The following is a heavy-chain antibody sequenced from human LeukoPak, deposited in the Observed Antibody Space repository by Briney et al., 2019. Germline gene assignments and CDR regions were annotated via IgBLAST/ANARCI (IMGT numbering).Heavy chain of an antibody. V-gene: IGHV4-4*07. Sequence: SETLSFTCTVSGDSISNYYWSWIRQPAGKGLEWIGRIYTSGSTTYNPSLKSRVTMSVDTSKNQFSLRLSSVTAADTAVYYCARVGSSAAAGTAYFDYWGQGTLVTVSS. D-gene: IGHD6-13*01. J-gene: IGHJ4*02. CDR2: IYTSGST. CDR3: ARVGSSAAAGTAYFDY. CDR1: GDSISNYY.